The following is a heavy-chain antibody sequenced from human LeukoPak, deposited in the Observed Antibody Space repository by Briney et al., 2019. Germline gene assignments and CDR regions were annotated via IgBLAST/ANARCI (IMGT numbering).Heavy chain of an antibody. V-gene: IGHV4-34*01. CDR2: INHSGST. CDR1: GGSFSGYY. Sequence: PSETLSLTCAVYGGSFSGYYWSWIRQPPGKGLEWIGEINHSGSTNYNPSLKSRVTISVDTSKNQFPLKLSSVTAADTAVYYCASPSTYSSGWKGYSFDIWGQGTMVTVSS. D-gene: IGHD6-19*01. CDR3: ASPSTYSSGWKGYSFDI. J-gene: IGHJ3*02.